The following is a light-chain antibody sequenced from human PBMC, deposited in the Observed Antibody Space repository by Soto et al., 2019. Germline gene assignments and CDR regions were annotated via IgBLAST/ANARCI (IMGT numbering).Light chain of an antibody. V-gene: IGKV1-9*01. CDR1: QGISSY. J-gene: IGKJ1*01. CDR2: AAS. Sequence: IQLTQSPSSLSASVGDRVTITCRASQGISSYLAWYQQKPGKAPKLLIYAASTLQSGVPSRFSGSGSGTDFTLTISRLQPEDFATYYCQQLNSYPRTFGQGTKVEIK. CDR3: QQLNSYPRT.